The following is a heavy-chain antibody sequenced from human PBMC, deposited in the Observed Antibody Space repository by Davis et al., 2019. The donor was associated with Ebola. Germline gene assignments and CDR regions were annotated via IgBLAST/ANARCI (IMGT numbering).Heavy chain of an antibody. Sequence: GESLKISCAASGFNINEYVMNWVRLAPGKALQCVSGISLRGDGTYYADSVKGRFTVSTDKSKHTLFLQMNSLGAEDTAIYYCARVQSYTTSFDYWGQGALVTVSS. CDR1: GFNINEYV. D-gene: IGHD6-6*01. CDR2: ISLRGDGT. V-gene: IGHV3-23*01. J-gene: IGHJ4*02. CDR3: ARVQSYTTSFDY.